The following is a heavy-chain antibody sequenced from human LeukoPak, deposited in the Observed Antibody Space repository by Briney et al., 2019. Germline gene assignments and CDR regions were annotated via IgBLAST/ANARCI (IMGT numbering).Heavy chain of an antibody. J-gene: IGHJ4*02. V-gene: IGHV3-23*01. Sequence: PGGSLRLSCAASGFTFSSYGMTWVRQAPGKGLEWVSGISGSGGSTYYKDSVKGRFTISRDNSKNTLYLQMNSLRAEDTAVYYCAKNSGGTCYSHLDYWGQGTLVTVSS. CDR1: GFTFSSYG. CDR2: ISGSGGST. D-gene: IGHD2-15*01. CDR3: AKNSGGTCYSHLDY.